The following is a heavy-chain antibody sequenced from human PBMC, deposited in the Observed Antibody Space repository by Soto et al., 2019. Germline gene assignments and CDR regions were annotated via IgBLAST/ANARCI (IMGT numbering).Heavy chain of an antibody. CDR2: ISASNGNR. CDR3: VRGPQRNDY. CDR1: GYDFSSYG. V-gene: IGHV1-18*04. D-gene: IGHD2-2*01. Sequence: QVQLVQSGAAVKKPGASVKVSCKASGYDFSSYGISWVRQAPGQGLEWMGWISASNGNRDYAQQFQGRVTMTSGTSRTTAYMELRSLGSDDTAVYYCVRGPQRNDYWGQGTLVNVSS. J-gene: IGHJ4*02.